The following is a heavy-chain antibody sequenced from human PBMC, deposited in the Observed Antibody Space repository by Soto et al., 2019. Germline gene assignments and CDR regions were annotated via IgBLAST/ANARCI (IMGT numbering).Heavy chain of an antibody. J-gene: IGHJ4*02. CDR2: IYYRGTT. D-gene: IGHD2-2*01. CDR3: ARGGGSPYHDHEFDY. Sequence: QVQLQESGPGLVKPSETLSLTCSVSGVSTSNHYWTWIRKPPGQGPEWIGCIYYRGTTNYNASFNSRVTISLDTSKNQFSLKLTSVTTADTAVYYCARGGGSPYHDHEFDYWGQGILVIVSS. V-gene: IGHV4-59*11. CDR1: GVSTSNHY.